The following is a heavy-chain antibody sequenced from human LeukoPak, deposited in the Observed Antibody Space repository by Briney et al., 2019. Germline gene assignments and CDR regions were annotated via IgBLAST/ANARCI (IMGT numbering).Heavy chain of an antibody. CDR3: ARLIEGTPADS. D-gene: IGHD1-14*01. Sequence: SETLSLTCTVSGGSISSSSYHWGWIRQPPGKGLEWIGSIYYLGNTYHNPSLKSRLTISVDTSKNEFSLKLTSASAADSAVYYCARLIEGTPADSWGQGTLVTVSS. V-gene: IGHV4-39*01. CDR2: IYYLGNT. CDR1: GGSISSSSYH. J-gene: IGHJ4*02.